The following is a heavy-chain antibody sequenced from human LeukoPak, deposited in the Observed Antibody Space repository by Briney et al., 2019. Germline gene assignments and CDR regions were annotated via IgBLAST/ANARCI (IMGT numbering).Heavy chain of an antibody. CDR2: IHHSGST. D-gene: IGHD6-13*01. CDR3: ARVAAGIGFFQH. Sequence: SETLSLTCIVSGYSISSGYYWGWIRQPPGKGLEWIGNIHHSGSTYYNPSLKSRVTISVDTSRNQLSLKLSSVTAADTAVYYCARVAAGIGFFQHWGQGTLVTVSS. CDR1: GYSISSGYY. V-gene: IGHV4-38-2*02. J-gene: IGHJ1*01.